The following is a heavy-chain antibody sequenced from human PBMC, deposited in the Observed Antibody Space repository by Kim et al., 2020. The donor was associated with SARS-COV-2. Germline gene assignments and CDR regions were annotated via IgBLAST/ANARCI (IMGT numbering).Heavy chain of an antibody. Sequence: SETLSLTCTVSGGSISSSSYYWGWIRQPPGKGLEWIGSIYYSGSTYYNPSLKSRVTISVDTSKNQFSLKLSSVTAADTAVYYCARRLPPLKPEYYYDSSGPQGWFDPWGQGTLVTVSS. CDR1: GGSISSSSYY. CDR3: ARRLPPLKPEYYYDSSGPQGWFDP. V-gene: IGHV4-39*01. J-gene: IGHJ5*02. D-gene: IGHD3-22*01. CDR2: IYYSGST.